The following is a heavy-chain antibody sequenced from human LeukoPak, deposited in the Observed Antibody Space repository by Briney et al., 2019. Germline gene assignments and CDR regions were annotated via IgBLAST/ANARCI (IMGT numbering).Heavy chain of an antibody. D-gene: IGHD5-18*01. CDR2: ISYDGSSK. Sequence: GRSLRLSCAAPGFTFSSYAMHWVRQAPGKGREWVACISYDGSSKYYADSVKGRFTISRDNSKNTLSLQMNSLRTEDTAVYYCARVNTATGPFDDWGQGTLVTVSP. V-gene: IGHV3-30*04. J-gene: IGHJ4*02. CDR3: ARVNTATGPFDD. CDR1: GFTFSSYA.